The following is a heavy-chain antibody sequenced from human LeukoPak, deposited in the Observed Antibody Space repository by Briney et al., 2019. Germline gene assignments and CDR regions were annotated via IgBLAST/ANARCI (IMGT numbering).Heavy chain of an antibody. V-gene: IGHV3-23*01. CDR3: AKDPGYAIYYFDY. J-gene: IGHJ4*02. CDR1: GFTFSSYA. Sequence: GGSLRLSCAASGFTFSSYAMSWVRQAPGKGLEWVSAISGSGGSTYYADSVKGRFTISRDNPKNTLYLQMNGLRAEDTAVYYCAKDPGYAIYYFDYWGQGTLVTVSS. CDR2: ISGSGGST. D-gene: IGHD3-9*01.